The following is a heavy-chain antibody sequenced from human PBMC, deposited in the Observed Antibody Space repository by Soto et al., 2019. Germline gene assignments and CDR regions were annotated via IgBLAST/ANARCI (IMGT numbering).Heavy chain of an antibody. CDR1: GESFSGHY. CDR2: INHGGTT. V-gene: IGHV4-34*01. J-gene: IGHJ4*02. CDR3: ARGGIPDFFDY. Sequence: ETLSLTCTVYGESFSGHYWSWIRQPPGRGLEWIGEINHGGTTHHNPSLKSRVFISVDTSKNQVSLKLSSVTATDTAIYYCARGGIPDFFDYWGQGTLVTVSS.